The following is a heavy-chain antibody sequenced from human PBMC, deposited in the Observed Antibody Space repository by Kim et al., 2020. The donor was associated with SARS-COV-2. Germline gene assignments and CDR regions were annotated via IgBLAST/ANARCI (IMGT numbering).Heavy chain of an antibody. CDR3: ARGFGELRY. Sequence: GSTNHNPSLKSRVTISVDTSKNQFSLKLSSVTAADTAVYYCARGFGELRYWGQGTLVTVSS. D-gene: IGHD3-10*01. J-gene: IGHJ4*02. CDR2: GST. V-gene: IGHV4-34*01.